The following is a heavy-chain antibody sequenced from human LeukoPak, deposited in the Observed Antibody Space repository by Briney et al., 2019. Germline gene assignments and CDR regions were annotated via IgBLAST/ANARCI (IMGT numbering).Heavy chain of an antibody. CDR3: AKDSAIISGAFVY. J-gene: IGHJ4*02. CDR2: INPSGGST. CDR1: GYTFTSYY. Sequence: VASVKVSCKASGYTFTSYYMHWVRQAPGQGLEWMGIINPSGGSTSYAQKFQGRVTMTRDTSTSTVYMELSCLGSEEIAVYCFAKDSAIISGAFVYWGQGTLVTASS. V-gene: IGHV1-46*01. D-gene: IGHD2-21*01.